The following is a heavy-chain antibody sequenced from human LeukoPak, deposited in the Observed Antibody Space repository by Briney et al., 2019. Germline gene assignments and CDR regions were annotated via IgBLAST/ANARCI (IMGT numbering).Heavy chain of an antibody. V-gene: IGHV4-39*07. CDR1: GGSISSYY. CDR3: ARDWTTKGWFDP. CDR2: IYYSGST. Sequence: SETLSLTCTVSGGSISSYYWGWIRQPPGKGLEWIGSIYYSGSTYYNPSLKSRVTISVDTSKNQFSLKLSSVTAADTAVYYCARDWTTKGWFDPWGQGTLVTVSS. J-gene: IGHJ5*02. D-gene: IGHD3/OR15-3a*01.